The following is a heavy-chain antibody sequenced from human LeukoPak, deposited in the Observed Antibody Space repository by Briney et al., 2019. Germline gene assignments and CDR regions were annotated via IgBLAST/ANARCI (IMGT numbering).Heavy chain of an antibody. J-gene: IGHJ4*02. D-gene: IGHD2-15*01. V-gene: IGHV4-34*01. CDR3: ARYTPSSDCSGGSCHLDY. CDR2: INHSGST. Sequence: SETLSLTCAVYGGSFSGHYWSWLRQPPGKGLEWIGEINHSGSTNYNPSLKSRVTISVDTSKNQFSLKLTSVAAADTAVYYCARYTPSSDCSGGSCHLDYWGQGTLVTVSS. CDR1: GGSFSGHY.